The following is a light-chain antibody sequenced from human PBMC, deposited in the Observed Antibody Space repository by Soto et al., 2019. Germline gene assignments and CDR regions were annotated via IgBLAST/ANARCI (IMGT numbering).Light chain of an antibody. CDR3: SSYTSSSTLDYV. Sequence: QSVLTQPASVSGSPGQSITISCTGTSSDVGTYNYVSWYQQHPGKAPKLMIYEVSNRPSGISNRFSGSKSGNTASLTISGLQAEDEADYYCSSYTSSSTLDYVLGTGTKV. CDR1: SSDVGTYNY. CDR2: EVS. V-gene: IGLV2-14*01. J-gene: IGLJ1*01.